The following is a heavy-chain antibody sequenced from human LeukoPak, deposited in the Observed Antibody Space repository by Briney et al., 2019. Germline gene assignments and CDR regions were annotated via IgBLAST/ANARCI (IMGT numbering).Heavy chain of an antibody. CDR1: AFTFTSYG. CDR3: AKDLWTKQNAPGYFDY. J-gene: IGHJ4*02. V-gene: IGHV3-30*02. CDR2: IRYDGSKQ. D-gene: IGHD1-1*01. Sequence: GGSLRLSCAVSAFTFTSYGMHWVRQAPGKGLEWVAFIRYDGSKQYYIDSVKGRFTVSRDNSKNTLYLQMNNLRAEDTAVYYCAKDLWTKQNAPGYFDYWGQGTLVPVSS.